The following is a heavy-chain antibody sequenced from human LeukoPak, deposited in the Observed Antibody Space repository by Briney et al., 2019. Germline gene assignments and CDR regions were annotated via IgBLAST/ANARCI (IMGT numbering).Heavy chain of an antibody. CDR3: AKDTPHGRGIVVVPAAIYAPGYYYGMDV. J-gene: IGHJ6*02. D-gene: IGHD2-2*01. V-gene: IGHV3-23*01. Sequence: GGSLRLSCAASGFTFSSYAMSWVRQAPGKGLEWVSAISGSGGSTYYADSVKGRFTISRDNSKNTLYLQMNSLRAEDTAVYYCAKDTPHGRGIVVVPAAIYAPGYYYGMDVWGQGTTVTVSS. CDR2: ISGSGGST. CDR1: GFTFSSYA.